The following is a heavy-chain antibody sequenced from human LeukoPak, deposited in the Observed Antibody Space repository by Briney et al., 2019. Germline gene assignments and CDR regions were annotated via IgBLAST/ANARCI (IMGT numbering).Heavy chain of an antibody. Sequence: GGSLRLSCTASGFTFTDYAMSWVRQAPGVGLEWVSAISGDGGGYAYYADYVKGRFTISRVNSKTTLYLEMNSLRAEDTAVYYCAKDLTSGSGSYDYWGQGTLVTVSS. CDR3: AKDLTSGSGSYDY. D-gene: IGHD3-10*01. J-gene: IGHJ4*02. V-gene: IGHV3-23*01. CDR1: GFTFTDYA. CDR2: ISGDGGGYA.